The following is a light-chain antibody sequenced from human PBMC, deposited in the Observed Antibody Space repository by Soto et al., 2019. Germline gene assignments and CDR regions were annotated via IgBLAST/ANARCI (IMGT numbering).Light chain of an antibody. J-gene: IGKJ4*01. V-gene: IGKV3-20*01. Sequence: EIVFTQSPSTRSLSPGERATLSCRASQSVSSSYLAWYQQKPGQAPRLLIYGASSRATGIPDRFSGSGSGTDFTLTISRLEPEDFAVYYCQQYGSSPRTCGGGTKGDIK. CDR3: QQYGSSPRT. CDR1: QSVSSSY. CDR2: GAS.